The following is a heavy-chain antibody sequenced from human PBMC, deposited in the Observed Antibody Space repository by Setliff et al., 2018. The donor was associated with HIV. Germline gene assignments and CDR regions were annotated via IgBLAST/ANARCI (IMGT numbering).Heavy chain of an antibody. CDR3: ARSPERGYDSDWFDP. D-gene: IGHD5-12*01. J-gene: IGHJ5*02. V-gene: IGHV4-59*11. CDR2: IYDSGST. CDR1: GGTTSSHY. Sequence: PSETLSLTCTVSGGTTSSHYWSWIRQPPGKGLEWIGYIYDSGSTNYNPSLKSRVTISVDTSKNQFSLKLSSVTASDTAVYYCARSPERGYDSDWFDPWGQGTLVTVSS.